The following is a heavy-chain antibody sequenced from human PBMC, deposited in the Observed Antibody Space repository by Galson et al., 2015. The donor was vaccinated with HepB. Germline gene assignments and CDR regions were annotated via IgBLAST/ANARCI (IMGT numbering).Heavy chain of an antibody. Sequence: SLRLSCAASGFTFGSYAMSWVRQAPGKGLEWVSGLSGSGGSTYYADSVKGRFTISRDNSKNTLYLQMNSLRAEDTAVYYCAKEAPYYYDISGYYLPQGFDYWGQGTLVTVSS. CDR1: GFTFGSYA. CDR2: LSGSGGST. V-gene: IGHV3-23*01. CDR3: AKEAPYYYDISGYYLPQGFDY. J-gene: IGHJ4*02. D-gene: IGHD3-22*01.